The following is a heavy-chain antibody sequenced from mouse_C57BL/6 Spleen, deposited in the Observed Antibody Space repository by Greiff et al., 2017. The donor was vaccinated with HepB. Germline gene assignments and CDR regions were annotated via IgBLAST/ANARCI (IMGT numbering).Heavy chain of an antibody. CDR2: IYPGSGST. D-gene: IGHD2-3*01. V-gene: IGHV1-55*01. J-gene: IGHJ3*01. CDR1: GYTFTSYW. Sequence: QVQLQQPGAELVKPGASVKMSCKASGYTFTSYWITWVKQRPGQGLEWIGDIYPGSGSTNYNEKFKSKATLTVDTSSSTAYMQLSSLTSEDSAVYYCARDSEDGQQEAWFAYWGQGTLVTVSA. CDR3: ARDSEDGQQEAWFAY.